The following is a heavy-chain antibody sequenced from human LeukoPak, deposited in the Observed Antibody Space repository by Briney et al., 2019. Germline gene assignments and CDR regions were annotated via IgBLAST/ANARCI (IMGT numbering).Heavy chain of an antibody. CDR3: ARLTGTTTNYYYYYGMDV. CDR2: IYYSGST. Sequence: SETLSLTCTVSGGSISSYYWSWIRQPPGKGLEWIGYIYYSGSTNYNPSLKSRVTISVDTSKNQFSLKLSSVTSADTAVYYCARLTGTTTNYYYYYGMDVWGQGTTVTVSS. J-gene: IGHJ6*02. D-gene: IGHD1-20*01. V-gene: IGHV4-59*01. CDR1: GGSISSYY.